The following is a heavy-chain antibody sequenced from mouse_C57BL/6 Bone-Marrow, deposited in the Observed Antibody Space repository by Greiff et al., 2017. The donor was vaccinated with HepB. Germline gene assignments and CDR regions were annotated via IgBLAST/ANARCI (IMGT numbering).Heavy chain of an antibody. CDR3: ARGSTVVATDYAMDY. Sequence: VKLQESDAELVKPGASVKISCKVSGYTFTDHTIHWMKQRPEQGLEWIGYIYPRDGSTKYNEKFKGKATLTADKSSSTAYMQLNSLTSEDSAVYFCARGSTVVATDYAMDYWGQGTSVSVSS. V-gene: IGHV1-78*01. J-gene: IGHJ4*01. CDR2: IYPRDGST. D-gene: IGHD1-1*01. CDR1: GYTFTDHT.